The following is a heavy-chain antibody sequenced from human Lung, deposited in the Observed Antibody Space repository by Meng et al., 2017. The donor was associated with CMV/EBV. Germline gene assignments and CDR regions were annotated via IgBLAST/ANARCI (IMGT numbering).Heavy chain of an antibody. CDR2: IIPIFGTA. V-gene: IGHV1-69*05. CDR3: ARVRSRDYGDFYAHFDY. CDR1: GPISGYS. J-gene: IGHJ4*02. D-gene: IGHD4-17*01. Sequence: GPISGYSIGWVRQDPEQGLVGMGGIIPIFGTANYAQKFQGRVTITTDESTSTAYMELSSLRSEDTAVYYCARVRSRDYGDFYAHFDYWGQGTLVTVSS.